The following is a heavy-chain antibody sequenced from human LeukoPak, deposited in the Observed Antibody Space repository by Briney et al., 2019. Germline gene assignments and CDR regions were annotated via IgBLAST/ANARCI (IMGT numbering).Heavy chain of an antibody. CDR2: INPNSGGT. V-gene: IGHV1-2*02. J-gene: IGHJ4*02. CDR1: GYTFTGFDSIY. D-gene: IGHD5-18*01. CDR3: ARAGDSYGPDQYYFDY. Sequence: ASVKVSCKASGYTFTGFDSIYIHWVRQVPGQGLEWMGWINPNSGGTNYAQKFQGRVTMTRDTSISTAYMELSRLRSDDTAVYYCARAGDSYGPDQYYFDYWGQGTLVTVSS.